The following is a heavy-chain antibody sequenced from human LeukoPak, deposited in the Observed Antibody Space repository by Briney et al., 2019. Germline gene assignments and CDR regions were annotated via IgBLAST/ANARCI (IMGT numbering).Heavy chain of an antibody. V-gene: IGHV3-48*03. Sequence: GGSLRLSCAASGFTFSSYEMNWVRQAPGKGLEWVSYISSSGTTIYYADSVKGRFTISRENDKNSLYLKMNSLRAEDTAVYYCAIPPITGTASWGQGTLVTVSS. CDR1: GFTFSSYE. CDR3: AIPPITGTAS. CDR2: ISSSGTTI. D-gene: IGHD1-20*01. J-gene: IGHJ4*02.